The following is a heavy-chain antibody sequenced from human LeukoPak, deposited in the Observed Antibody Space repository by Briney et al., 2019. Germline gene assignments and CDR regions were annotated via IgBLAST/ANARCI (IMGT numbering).Heavy chain of an antibody. CDR2: IFYTGST. J-gene: IGHJ3*01. CDR1: GGSFSGYY. V-gene: IGHV4-34*12. Sequence: SETLSLTCAVYGGSFSGYYWSWIRQPPGKELEWIANIFYTGSTFYNPSLKSRVTISVDTSSNQFSLKLNSVTAADTAVYSCARSYTGTHYGAFVWGQGTMVTVSS. D-gene: IGHD1-26*01. CDR3: ARSYTGTHYGAFV.